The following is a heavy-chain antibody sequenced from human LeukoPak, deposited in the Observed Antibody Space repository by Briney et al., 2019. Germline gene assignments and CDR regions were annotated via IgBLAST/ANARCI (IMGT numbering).Heavy chain of an antibody. CDR3: TKRAEFGGFDP. D-gene: IGHD3-10*01. CDR1: GFTFSTSA. V-gene: IGHV3-23*01. CDR2: ISTTVGNT. Sequence: QPGGSLRLSCAASGFTFSTSAMSWVRQAPGKGLEWVSSISTTVGNTYYADSVKGRFTISRDNSNNTLYLQMNSLTAEDTAVYYCTKRAEFGGFDPWGQGTLVTASS. J-gene: IGHJ5*02.